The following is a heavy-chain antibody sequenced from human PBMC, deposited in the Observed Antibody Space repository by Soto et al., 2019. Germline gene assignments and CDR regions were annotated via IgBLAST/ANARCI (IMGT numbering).Heavy chain of an antibody. Sequence: GGSLRLSCAASGFPFSSYSMNWVRQAPGKGLEWVSSISSSSSYIYYADSVKGRFTISRDNAKNSLYLQMNSLRAEDTAVYYCARDTGSSWYPHYFDYWGQGTLVTVSS. D-gene: IGHD6-13*01. V-gene: IGHV3-21*01. CDR3: ARDTGSSWYPHYFDY. CDR1: GFPFSSYS. CDR2: ISSSSSYI. J-gene: IGHJ4*02.